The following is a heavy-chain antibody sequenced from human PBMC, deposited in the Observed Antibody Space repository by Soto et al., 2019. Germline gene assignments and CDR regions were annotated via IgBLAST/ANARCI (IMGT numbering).Heavy chain of an antibody. CDR3: ARSSTTYYYQSSPYWPDKELDI. CDR1: GGTFSSYA. Sequence: SVKVSCKASGGTFSSYAISWVRQAPGQGLEWMGGIIPIFGTANYAQKFQGRVTITADESTSTAYMELSSLRSEDTAVYYCARSSTTYYYQSSPYWPDKELDIWGQGTLVTVSS. CDR2: IIPIFGTA. V-gene: IGHV1-69*13. D-gene: IGHD3-22*01. J-gene: IGHJ4*02.